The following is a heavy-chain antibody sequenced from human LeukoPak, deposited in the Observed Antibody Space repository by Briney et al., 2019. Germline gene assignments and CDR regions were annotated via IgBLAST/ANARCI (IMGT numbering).Heavy chain of an antibody. CDR2: MNPNSGNT. J-gene: IGHJ4*02. D-gene: IGHD4-17*01. CDR1: GYTFTSYD. CDR3: ARDVGYGDLYYFDY. V-gene: IGHV1-8*03. Sequence: GASVKVSCKASGYTFTSYDINWVRQATGQGLEWMGWMNPNSGNTGYAQKFQGRVTITRNTSISTAYMELSSLRSDDTAVYYCARDVGYGDLYYFDYWGQGTLVTVSS.